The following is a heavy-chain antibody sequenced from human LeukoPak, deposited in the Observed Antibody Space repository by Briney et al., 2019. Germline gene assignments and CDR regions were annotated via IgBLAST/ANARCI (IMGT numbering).Heavy chain of an antibody. CDR2: IYYSGYT. Sequence: SETLSLTCTVSGGSISSSSYYWGWIRQPPGKGLEWIGTIYYSGYTYYNPSLESRVTISVDTSKNQFSLKLTSVTAADTAVYYCARSWFSTGPADYWGQGTLVTVSS. CDR3: ARSWFSTGPADY. D-gene: IGHD6-13*01. V-gene: IGHV4-39*01. J-gene: IGHJ4*02. CDR1: GGSISSSSYY.